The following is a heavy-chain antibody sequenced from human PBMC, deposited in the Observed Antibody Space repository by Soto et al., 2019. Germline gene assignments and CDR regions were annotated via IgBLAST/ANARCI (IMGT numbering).Heavy chain of an antibody. CDR2: IKPDGGEK. CDR3: ARSWWNGFDI. D-gene: IGHD1-1*01. Sequence: GGSLRLSCAVSGFTFSNYWMSWVRQAPGKGLEWVATIKPDGGEKYYVDSVKGRFTISRDNAKNSLYLQMNSLRAEDTAVYYCARSWWNGFDIWGQGTMVTVSS. J-gene: IGHJ3*02. CDR1: GFTFSNYW. V-gene: IGHV3-7*01.